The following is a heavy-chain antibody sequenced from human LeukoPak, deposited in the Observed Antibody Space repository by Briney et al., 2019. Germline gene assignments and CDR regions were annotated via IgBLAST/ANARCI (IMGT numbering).Heavy chain of an antibody. J-gene: IGHJ4*02. D-gene: IGHD6-19*01. Sequence: SETLSLTCTLSGGSLRSYYWTWIRQPPGKGLEYIGYVYYSGSTNYNPSLKSRVTISVDTSKNQFSLRLSSVTAADTAMYFCARAHSSGWDFDYWGQGTLVTVSS. CDR2: VYYSGST. V-gene: IGHV4-59*01. CDR1: GGSLRSYY. CDR3: ARAHSSGWDFDY.